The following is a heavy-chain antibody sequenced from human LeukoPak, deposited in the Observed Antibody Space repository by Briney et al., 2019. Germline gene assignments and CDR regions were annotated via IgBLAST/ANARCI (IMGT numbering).Heavy chain of an antibody. J-gene: IGHJ5*02. CDR3: AKDKGRLQGFDP. V-gene: IGHV3-66*03. D-gene: IGHD3-10*01. Sequence: GGSLRLSCTVSGFTVSSNSMSWVRQAPGKGLEWVSFIYSDNTHYSDSVKGRFTISRDNSKNTLYMQMNSLRAEDTAVYYCAKDKGRLQGFDPWGQGTLVTVSS. CDR1: GFTVSSNS. CDR2: IYSDNT.